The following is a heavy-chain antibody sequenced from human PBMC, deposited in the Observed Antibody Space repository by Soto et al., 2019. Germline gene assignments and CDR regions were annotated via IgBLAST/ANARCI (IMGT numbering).Heavy chain of an antibody. CDR1: GGSISNSNW. J-gene: IGHJ4*02. CDR2: IFHSGST. Sequence: SETLSLTCAVFGGSISNSNWWTWVRQPPGKGLDWIGEIFHSGSTNYNSSLMGRVTISVDKANNQFSLKLSSVTAADTAVYYCAHRPIVGAAIWGQGTLVTVS. CDR3: AHRPIVGAAI. D-gene: IGHD1-26*01. V-gene: IGHV4-4*02.